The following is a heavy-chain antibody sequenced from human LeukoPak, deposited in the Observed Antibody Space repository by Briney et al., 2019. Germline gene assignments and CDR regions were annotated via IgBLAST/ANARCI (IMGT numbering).Heavy chain of an antibody. CDR3: ARDGPIAARPSVGVDWFDP. CDR1: GYTFTSYA. Sequence: ASVKVSCKASGYTFTSYAMHWVRQAPGQRLEWMGWISAYNGNTNYAQKLQGRVTMTTDTSTSTAYMELRSLRSDDTAVYYCARDGPIAARPSVGVDWFDPWGQGTLVTVSS. CDR2: ISAYNGNT. J-gene: IGHJ5*02. V-gene: IGHV1-18*01. D-gene: IGHD6-6*01.